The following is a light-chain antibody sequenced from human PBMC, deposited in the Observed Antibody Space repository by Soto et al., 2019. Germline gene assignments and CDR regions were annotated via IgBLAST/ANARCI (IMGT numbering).Light chain of an antibody. V-gene: IGKV3-20*01. CDR1: QTVRNNY. CDR2: DAS. CDR3: QQFSSYPLT. Sequence: EFVLTQSPGTLSLSPGERYTLSCRASQTVRNNYLAWYQQKHGQAPRXXIYDASSRATGIPDRFSGGGSGTDLTITISRLEPEDFEVYDGQQFSSYPLTFGGGTKVDIK. J-gene: IGKJ4*01.